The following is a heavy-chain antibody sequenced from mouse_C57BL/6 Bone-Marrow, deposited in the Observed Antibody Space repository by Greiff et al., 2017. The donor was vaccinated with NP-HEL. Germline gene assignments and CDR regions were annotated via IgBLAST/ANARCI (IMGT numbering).Heavy chain of an antibody. V-gene: IGHV1-26*01. CDR1: GYTFTDYY. D-gene: IGHD1-1*01. J-gene: IGHJ1*03. Sequence: VQLQQSGPELVKPGASVKISCKASGYTFTDYYMNWVKQSHGKSLEWIGDINPNNGGTSYNQKFKGKATLTVDKSSSTAYMELRSLTSEDSAVYYCARITTVGEAYWYFDVWGTGTTVTVSS. CDR2: INPNNGGT. CDR3: ARITTVGEAYWYFDV.